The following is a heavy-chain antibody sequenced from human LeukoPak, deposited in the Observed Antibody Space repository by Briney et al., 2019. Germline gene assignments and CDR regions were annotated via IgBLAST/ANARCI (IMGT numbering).Heavy chain of an antibody. CDR3: ARERAGATEGAFDI. D-gene: IGHD1-26*01. V-gene: IGHV4-4*02. J-gene: IGHJ3*02. CDR2: IYHSGTT. Sequence: SETLSLTCAVSDGSVSSSNWWSWVRQPPGKGLEWIGEIYHSGTTNYHPSLKSRVTISVDKSKNQLSLNLNSVTAADTAVYYCARERAGATEGAFDIWGQGTMVTVSS. CDR1: DGSVSSSNW.